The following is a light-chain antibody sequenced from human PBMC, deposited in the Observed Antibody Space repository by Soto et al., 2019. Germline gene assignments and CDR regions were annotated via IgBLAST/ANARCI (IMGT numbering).Light chain of an antibody. V-gene: IGKV1-39*01. CDR2: AAS. J-gene: IGKJ5*01. CDR1: QSIGIY. CDR3: QQYDNLPIT. Sequence: IQMTQSPSSLSASVGDRVTITCRASQSIGIYLNWYQKKPGKAPKLLIHAASTLQSGAPSTFSGSGYGTDFALTISSLQPEDIATYYCQQYDNLPITFGQGTRLEIK.